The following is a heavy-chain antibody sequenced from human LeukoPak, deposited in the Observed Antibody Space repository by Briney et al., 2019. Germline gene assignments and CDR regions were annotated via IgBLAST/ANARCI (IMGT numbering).Heavy chain of an antibody. J-gene: IGHJ5*01. V-gene: IGHV3-15*01. CDR1: GFTFSCYG. Sequence: GGSLRLSCAASGFTFSCYGMSWVRQAPGNGLEWVGRIKSKSDGGTTDYAAPVKGRFSISRDDSKNTLYLQMNSLKSEDTGVYFCTTDGLYSIDSWGQGTLVTVSS. CDR2: IKSKSDGGTT. D-gene: IGHD6-13*01. CDR3: TTDGLYSIDS.